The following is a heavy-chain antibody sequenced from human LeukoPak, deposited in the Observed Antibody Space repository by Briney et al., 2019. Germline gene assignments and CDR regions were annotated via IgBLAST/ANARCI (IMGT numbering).Heavy chain of an antibody. D-gene: IGHD2-21*01. CDR1: GFTFSNFW. CDR3: ASSLLGYSIFFDI. Sequence: PGGSLRLSCAASGFTFSNFWMHWVRQVPGKGLVWVSRIKSDGSSTSYVGSVKGRFTISRDNAKNTLYLQMNSLRAEDTAVYYCASSLLGYSIFFDIWGQGTMVTVSS. CDR2: IKSDGSST. J-gene: IGHJ3*02. V-gene: IGHV3-74*01.